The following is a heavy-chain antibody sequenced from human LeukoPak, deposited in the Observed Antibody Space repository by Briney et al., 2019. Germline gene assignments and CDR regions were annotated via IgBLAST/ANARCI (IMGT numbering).Heavy chain of an antibody. CDR2: MNPNSGNT. CDR3: AKDGRSTERGGGAFDI. Sequence: GASVKVSCKASGYTFTSYDINWVRQATGQGLEWMGWMNPNSGNTGYAQKFQGRVTITRNTSISTAYMELSSLRSEDTAVYYCAKDGRSTERGGGAFDIWGQGTMVTVSS. J-gene: IGHJ3*02. CDR1: GYTFTSYD. D-gene: IGHD3-16*01. V-gene: IGHV1-8*03.